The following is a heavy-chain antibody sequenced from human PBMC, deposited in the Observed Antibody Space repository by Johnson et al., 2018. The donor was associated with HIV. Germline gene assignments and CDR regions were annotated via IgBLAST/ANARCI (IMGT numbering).Heavy chain of an antibody. D-gene: IGHD7-27*01. CDR2: IWYDGSNK. CDR3: AKERLDLGMLDAFDI. Sequence: QVHLVESGGGVVQPGRSLRLSCAASGFTFSSYGMHWVRQAPGKGLEWVAVIWYDGSNKYYADSVKGRFTISRDNSKNTLYLQMNSLRAEDTAVYYCAKERLDLGMLDAFDIWGQGTMATVSS. J-gene: IGHJ3*02. V-gene: IGHV3-33*06. CDR1: GFTFSSYG.